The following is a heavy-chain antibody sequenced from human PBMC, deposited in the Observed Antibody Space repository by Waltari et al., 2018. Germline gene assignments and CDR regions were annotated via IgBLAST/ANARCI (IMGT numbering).Heavy chain of an antibody. V-gene: IGHV3-48*04. D-gene: IGHD4-17*01. CDR1: GFTFSSYS. CDR2: ISSSSSTI. Sequence: EVQLVESGGGLVQPGGSLRLSCAASGFTFSSYSMNWVRQAPGKGLEWVSYISSSSSTIYYADSVKGRFTISRDNAKNSLYLQMNSLRAEDTAVYYCARGYGYGDPFDAFDIWGQGTMVTVSS. CDR3: ARGYGYGDPFDAFDI. J-gene: IGHJ3*02.